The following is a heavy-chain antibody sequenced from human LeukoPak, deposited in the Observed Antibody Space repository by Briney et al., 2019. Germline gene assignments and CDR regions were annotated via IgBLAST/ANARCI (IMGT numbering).Heavy chain of an antibody. CDR3: ARGEYYYDSSGAFDI. CDR2: ISYDGSNK. D-gene: IGHD3-22*01. CDR1: GFTFSSYA. Sequence: GGFLRLSCAASGFTFSSYAMHWVRQAPGKGLEWVAVISYDGSNKYYADSVKGRFTISRDNSKNTLYLQMNSLRAEDTAVYYCARGEYYYDSSGAFDIWGQGTMVTVSS. V-gene: IGHV3-30*04. J-gene: IGHJ3*02.